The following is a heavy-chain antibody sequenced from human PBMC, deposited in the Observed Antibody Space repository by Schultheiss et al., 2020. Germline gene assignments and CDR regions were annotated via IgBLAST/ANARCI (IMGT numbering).Heavy chain of an antibody. CDR1: GFTFSSYS. D-gene: IGHD1-1*01. V-gene: IGHV3-21*01. Sequence: GGSLRLSCAASGFTFSSYSMNWVRQAPGKGLEWVSSISSSSSYIYYADSVKGRFTISRDNAKNSLYLQMNSLRAEDTAVYYCTTGWYNWNDVGDYYYYGMDVWGQGTTVTVSS. CDR2: ISSSSSYI. J-gene: IGHJ6*02. CDR3: TTGWYNWNDVGDYYYYGMDV.